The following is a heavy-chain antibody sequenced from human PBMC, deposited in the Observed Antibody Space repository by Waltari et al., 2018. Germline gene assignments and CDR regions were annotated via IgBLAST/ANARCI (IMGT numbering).Heavy chain of an antibody. J-gene: IGHJ4*02. Sequence: QVQLVQSGAEVKKPGASVKVSCKASGYTFTGYYMHWVRQAPGQGLEWMGWINPTSGGTNYAQKFQGRVTMTRETSISTAYMELSRLRSDDTAVYYCARDRGNYDILTGYYTSYFDYWGQGTLVTVSS. D-gene: IGHD3-9*01. CDR2: INPTSGGT. CDR3: ARDRGNYDILTGYYTSYFDY. V-gene: IGHV1-2*02. CDR1: GYTFTGYY.